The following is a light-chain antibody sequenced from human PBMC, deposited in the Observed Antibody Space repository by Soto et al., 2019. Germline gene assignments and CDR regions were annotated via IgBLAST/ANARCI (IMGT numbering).Light chain of an antibody. CDR1: SSDVGGYNF. CDR3: SSYAGNRHFYV. J-gene: IGLJ1*01. V-gene: IGLV2-8*01. Sequence: QSALTQPPSASGSPGQSVTISCTGTSSDVGGYNFVSWYQQHPGKAPKLMIYEVSKRPSGIPDRFSGSKSGNTASLTVSGLQAEDEAGYYCSSYAGNRHFYVFGTGTKVTVL. CDR2: EVS.